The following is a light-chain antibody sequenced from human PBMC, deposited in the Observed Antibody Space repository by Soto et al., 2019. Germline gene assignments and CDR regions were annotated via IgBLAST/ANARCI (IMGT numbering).Light chain of an antibody. J-gene: IGKJ1*01. CDR3: QQYRT. V-gene: IGKV3-15*01. Sequence: EIVMTQSPATLSVSPGERATLSCRASQSVSSNLAWYQQKPGQAPRLLIYGASTRATGIPARFSGSGPGTEFTLTISSLQSEDFAVYYCQQYRTFGQGTKVDIK. CDR2: GAS. CDR1: QSVSSN.